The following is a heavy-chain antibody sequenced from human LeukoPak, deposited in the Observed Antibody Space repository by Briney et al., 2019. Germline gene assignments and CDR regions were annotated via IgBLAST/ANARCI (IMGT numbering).Heavy chain of an antibody. CDR1: GFTFSSYE. CDR2: ISSSGRTI. D-gene: IGHD6-6*01. J-gene: IGHJ6*03. Sequence: GGSLRLSCAASGFTFSSYEMNWVRQAPGKGLEWVSYISSSGRTIYYADSVKGRFTISRDNAKNSLSLQMNSLRAEDTAVYYCARSFRRIAVRPGDYYYYMDVWGEGTTVTVSS. V-gene: IGHV3-48*03. CDR3: ARSFRRIAVRPGDYYYYMDV.